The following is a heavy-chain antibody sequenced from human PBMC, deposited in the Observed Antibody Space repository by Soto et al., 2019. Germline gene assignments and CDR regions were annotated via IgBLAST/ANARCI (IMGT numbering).Heavy chain of an antibody. CDR1: GGSISSYY. CDR2: IYYSGST. Sequence: SETLSLTCTVSGGSISSYYWSWIRQPPGKGLEWMGYIYYSGSTNYNPSLKSRVTISVDTSKNQFSLKLSSVTAADTAVYYCAGRSLRYYMDVWGKGTTVTVSS. V-gene: IGHV4-59*01. CDR3: AGRSLRYYMDV. J-gene: IGHJ6*03.